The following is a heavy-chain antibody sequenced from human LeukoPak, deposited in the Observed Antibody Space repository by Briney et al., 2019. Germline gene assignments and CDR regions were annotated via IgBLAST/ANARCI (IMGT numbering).Heavy chain of an antibody. J-gene: IGHJ4*02. V-gene: IGHV1-46*01. CDR2: INPGGGST. CDR3: ARGVAARTFDY. Sequence: ASVKVSCKASGYTFTSYYMHWVRQAPGQGLEWMGIINPGGGSTSYAQKFQGRVTMTRDMSTSTVHMELSSLRSEDTAVYYCARGVAARTFDYWGQGTLVTVSS. CDR1: GYTFTSYY. D-gene: IGHD6-6*01.